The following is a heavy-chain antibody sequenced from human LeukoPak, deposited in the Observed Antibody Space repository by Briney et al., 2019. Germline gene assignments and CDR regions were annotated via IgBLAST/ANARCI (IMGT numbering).Heavy chain of an antibody. CDR3: ARGSVHDAFDI. V-gene: IGHV4-39*07. CDR1: GGSISSSSYY. D-gene: IGHD3-3*01. CDR2: IYYSGST. J-gene: IGHJ3*02. Sequence: PSETLSLTCTVSGGSISSSSYYWGWIRQPPGKGLEWIGSIYYSGSTYYNPSLKSRVTISVDTSKNQFSLKLSSVTAADTAVYYCARGSVHDAFDIWGQGTMVTVSS.